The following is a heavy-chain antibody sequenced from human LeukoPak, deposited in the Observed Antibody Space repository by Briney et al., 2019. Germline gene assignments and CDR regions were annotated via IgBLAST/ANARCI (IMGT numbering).Heavy chain of an antibody. D-gene: IGHD3-22*01. CDR3: ARGAYDSSGYYPYNWFDP. Sequence: GASVKVSCKASGGTFSSYAISWVRQAPGQGLEWMGRIIPIFGTANYAQKFQGRVTITTDESTSTAYMELSSLRSEDTAVYYGARGAYDSSGYYPYNWFDPCGQGTLVTVSS. J-gene: IGHJ5*02. V-gene: IGHV1-69*05. CDR1: GGTFSSYA. CDR2: IIPIFGTA.